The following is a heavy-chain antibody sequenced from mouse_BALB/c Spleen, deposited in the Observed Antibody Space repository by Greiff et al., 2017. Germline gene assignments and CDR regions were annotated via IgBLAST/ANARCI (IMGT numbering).Heavy chain of an antibody. D-gene: IGHD2-1*01. J-gene: IGHJ4*01. CDR2: IYPGGGYT. Sequence: QVQLQQSGPELVKPGASVKMSCKASGYTFTNYWLGWVKQRPGHGLEWIGDIYPGGGYTNYNEKFKGKATLTADKSSSTAYMQLSSLTSEDSAVYFCARSDGNSYYYAMDYWGQGTSVTVSS. CDR3: ARSDGNSYYYAMDY. CDR1: GYTFTNYW. V-gene: IGHV1-63*01.